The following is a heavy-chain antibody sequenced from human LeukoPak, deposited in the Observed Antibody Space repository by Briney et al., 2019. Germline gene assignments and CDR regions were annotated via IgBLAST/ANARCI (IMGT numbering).Heavy chain of an antibody. Sequence: GGSLRLSCAASGFTFSNFAMMWVRQAPGTGLQWVSTITGYGATFYADSVRGRFTIFRDTSMNTLFLQMNSLGAEGTAVYYRAKGAAAGKVDWFDPWGQGTLVTVSS. CDR1: GFTFSNFA. J-gene: IGHJ5*02. D-gene: IGHD6-13*01. CDR3: AKGAAAGKVDWFDP. V-gene: IGHV3-23*01. CDR2: ITGYGAT.